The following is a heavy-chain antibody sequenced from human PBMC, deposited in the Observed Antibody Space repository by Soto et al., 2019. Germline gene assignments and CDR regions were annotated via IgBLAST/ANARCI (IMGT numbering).Heavy chain of an antibody. CDR3: ARVRASCSRTSCYLDP. D-gene: IGHD2-2*01. CDR1: SDSISSSNW. Sequence: QVQLQESGPGLVKPSETLSLTCAVSSDSISSSNWWNWVRQSPGKGLEWIGEISHRGTTNYNPSLKRLVTISLDMSKNQFSLMLTSVTAADTAVYYCARVRASCSRTSCYLDPWGQGTLVTVSS. CDR2: ISHRGTT. V-gene: IGHV4-4*02. J-gene: IGHJ5*02.